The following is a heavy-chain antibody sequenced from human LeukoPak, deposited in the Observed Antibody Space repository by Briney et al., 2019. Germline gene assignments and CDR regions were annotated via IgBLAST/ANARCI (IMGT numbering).Heavy chain of an antibody. J-gene: IGHJ3*01. V-gene: IGHV3-33*08. CDR1: GFIFNSYG. D-gene: IGHD2/OR15-2a*01. CDR2: IWYDGGNR. Sequence: GGSLRLSCVASGFIFNSYGMHWVRQAPGKGLEWVAVIWYDGGNRSYADFVKGRFTIIRDNSNYFLYLQMSSLRVEDTAVYCCAITTMLIVNDGFDGWLHGTLVTVSS. CDR3: AITTMLIVNDGFDG.